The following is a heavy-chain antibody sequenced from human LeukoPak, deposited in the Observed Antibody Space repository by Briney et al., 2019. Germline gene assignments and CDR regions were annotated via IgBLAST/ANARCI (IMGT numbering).Heavy chain of an antibody. J-gene: IGHJ6*03. CDR1: GHTFTSYA. D-gene: IGHD2-2*01. CDR3: ARGSGVVVVPAAIPYYYYYMDV. V-gene: IGHV1-3*01. CDR2: INAGNGNT. Sequence: ASVKVSCKASGHTFTSYAMHWVRQAPGQRLEWMGWINAGNGNTKYSQKFQGRVTITRDTSASTAYMELSSLRSEDTAVYYCARGSGVVVVPAAIPYYYYYMDVWGKGTTVTVSS.